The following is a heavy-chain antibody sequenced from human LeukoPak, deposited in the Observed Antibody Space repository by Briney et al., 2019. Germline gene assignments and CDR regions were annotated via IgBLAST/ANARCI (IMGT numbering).Heavy chain of an antibody. J-gene: IGHJ4*02. D-gene: IGHD2-2*01. CDR3: GRGFALVPAGIPDY. Sequence: GGSLRLSCAASGFTFSSYSMNWVRQAPGKGLEWVSSISSSSSYIYYADSVKGRFTISRDNAKSSLYLQMNSLRAEDTAIYYCGRGFALVPAGIPDYWGQGILVTVSS. CDR2: ISSSSSYI. V-gene: IGHV3-21*01. CDR1: GFTFSSYS.